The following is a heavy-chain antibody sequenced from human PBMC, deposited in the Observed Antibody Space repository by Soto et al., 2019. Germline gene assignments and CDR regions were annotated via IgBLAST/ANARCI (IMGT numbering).Heavy chain of an antibody. J-gene: IGHJ5*02. Sequence: QVQLVQSGAEVKKPGSSVKVSCKASGGTFSSYAISWVRQAPGQGLERMGGIIPIFGTANYAQKFKGRVTITADEPTSTDYMALSSLRSEHTVVYYCAIDLRSIAAQHSDWFDPSGQGTLVTVSS. V-gene: IGHV1-69*12. CDR2: IIPIFGTA. CDR3: AIDLRSIAAQHSDWFDP. D-gene: IGHD6-6*01. CDR1: GGTFSSYA.